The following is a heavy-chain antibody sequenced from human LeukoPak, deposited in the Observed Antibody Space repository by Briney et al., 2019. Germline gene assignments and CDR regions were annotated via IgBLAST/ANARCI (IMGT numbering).Heavy chain of an antibody. CDR3: ARLYYGDYGPSHYYYYYMDV. CDR1: GYTFTSYD. J-gene: IGHJ6*03. CDR2: MNPNSGNT. Sequence: ASVKVSCKASGYTFTSYDINWVRQAPGQGLEWMGWMNPNSGNTGYAQKFQGRVTMTRNTSISTAYMELSSLRSEDTAVYYCARLYYGDYGPSHYYYYYMDVWGKGTTVTVSS. D-gene: IGHD4-17*01. V-gene: IGHV1-8*01.